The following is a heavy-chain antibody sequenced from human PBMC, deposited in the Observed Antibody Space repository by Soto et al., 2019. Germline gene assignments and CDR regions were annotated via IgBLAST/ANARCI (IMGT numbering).Heavy chain of an antibody. J-gene: IGHJ4*02. CDR1: GFTLDDYA. CDR3: ANLPLYGSGFDC. CDR2: ISWNGDAT. D-gene: IGHD3-10*01. V-gene: IGHV3-9*01. Sequence: EVQLVESGGGLLQPGGSLRLSCAASGFTLDDYAIHWVRQIPGKGLEWVSGISWNGDATGYADSVKGRFTISRDNAKKALYLQLDSLKTEDTAMYYCANLPLYGSGFDCWGQGTLVTVSS.